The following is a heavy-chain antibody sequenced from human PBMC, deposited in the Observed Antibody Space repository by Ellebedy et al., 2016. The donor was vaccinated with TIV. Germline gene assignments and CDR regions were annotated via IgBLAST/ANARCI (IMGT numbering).Heavy chain of an antibody. D-gene: IGHD1-14*01. Sequence: GESLKISXAASGFTFSNAWMSWVRQAPGKGLEWVSVIYSGDRTHYADSVKGRFTISRDNSKNTLYLQMNSLRAEDTAVYYCARDGIESSLSSFDYWGQGTLVAVSS. V-gene: IGHV3-53*01. J-gene: IGHJ4*02. CDR3: ARDGIESSLSSFDY. CDR2: IYSGDRT. CDR1: GFTFSNAW.